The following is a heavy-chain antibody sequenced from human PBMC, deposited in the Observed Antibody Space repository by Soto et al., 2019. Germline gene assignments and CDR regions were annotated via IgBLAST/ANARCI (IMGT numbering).Heavy chain of an antibody. J-gene: IGHJ6*02. CDR1: GFTFSSYW. CDR3: ARIAASGRGGDV. Sequence: EVQLVESGGGLVQPGGSLRLSCVDSGFTFSSYWMSWVRQAPVKGLEWVGNIKQDGSEENYVDSVKGRFTISRDNAKNSMYLQRNSLRAEDTAVYYFARIAASGRGGDVWCQGTTVVVSS. V-gene: IGHV3-7*01. D-gene: IGHD6-13*01. CDR2: IKQDGSEE.